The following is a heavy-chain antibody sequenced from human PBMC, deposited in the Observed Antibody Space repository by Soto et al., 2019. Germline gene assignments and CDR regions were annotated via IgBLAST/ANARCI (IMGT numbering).Heavy chain of an antibody. Sequence: SETLSLTCAVYGGSFSGYYWDWIRQPRGKGLEWIGEINPDGATNYAPCLRGRVTISRDTSRNQCSLWLSSVTAADTAVYDCAGGQRTGPFFDYWGQGALVTVSS. CDR2: INPDGAT. CDR3: AGGQRTGPFFDY. V-gene: IGHV4-34*01. CDR1: GGSFSGYY. J-gene: IGHJ4*02.